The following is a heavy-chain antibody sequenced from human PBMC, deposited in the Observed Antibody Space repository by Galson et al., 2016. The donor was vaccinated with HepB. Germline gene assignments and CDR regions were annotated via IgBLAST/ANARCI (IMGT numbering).Heavy chain of an antibody. J-gene: IGHJ6*04. CDR2: IYPGDSDT. D-gene: IGHD3-9*01. CDR3: VRVHFVWLLDYYGGVDV. CDR1: GFTFGRHW. V-gene: IGHV5-51*01. Sequence: QSGAEVKKPGESLKISCKFSGFTFGRHWIGWVRQMPGKGLEWMGIIYPGDSDTRYGPSFRGQVTISVDKSISTAYLQWSSLKASDTAMYYCVRVHFVWLLDYYGGVDVWGEGTTVTVSS.